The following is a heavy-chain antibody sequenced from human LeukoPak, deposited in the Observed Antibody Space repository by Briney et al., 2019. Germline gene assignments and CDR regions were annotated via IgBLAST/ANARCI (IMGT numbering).Heavy chain of an antibody. CDR1: GFTFSSCW. CDR2: MRQDGSEK. CDR3: VKDFQLHY. V-gene: IGHV3-7*01. Sequence: GGSLRLSCVASGFTFSSCWMSWVRQAPGKGLGWVANMRQDGSEKSCVGSVKGRFTISRDNAKNSLYLQMDSLRADDTAIYYCVKDFQLHYWGQGTLVTVSS. D-gene: IGHD2-2*01. J-gene: IGHJ4*02.